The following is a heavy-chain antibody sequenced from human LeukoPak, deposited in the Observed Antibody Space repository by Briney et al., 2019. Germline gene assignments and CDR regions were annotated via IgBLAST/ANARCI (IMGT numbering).Heavy chain of an antibody. Sequence: GASVKVSCKVSGYTLTELSMHWVRQAPGKGLEWMGGLDPEDGETIYAQKFQGRVTMTEDTSTDTAYMELSSLRSEDTAVYYCATDGGYGSGSGLDYWGQGTLVTVSS. D-gene: IGHD3-10*01. CDR1: GYTLTELS. V-gene: IGHV1-24*01. CDR3: ATDGGYGSGSGLDY. CDR2: LDPEDGET. J-gene: IGHJ4*02.